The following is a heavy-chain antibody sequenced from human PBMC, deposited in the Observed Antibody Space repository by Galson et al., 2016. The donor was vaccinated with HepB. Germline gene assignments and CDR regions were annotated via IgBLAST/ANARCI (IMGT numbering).Heavy chain of an antibody. CDR3: ARGGYIVTVLQGVVMPRDAFEI. CDR2: IAPVIGTT. Sequence: SVKVSCKASGGTLSNYAVSWVRQAPGQGPEWMGGIAPVIGTTNYAQRFQGRVTITADGSTNTAYMELSSLTSEDTAVYYCARGGYIVTVLQGVVMPRDAFEIWGQGTMVTVSS. V-gene: IGHV1-69*13. CDR1: GGTLSNYA. D-gene: IGHD3-10*01. J-gene: IGHJ3*02.